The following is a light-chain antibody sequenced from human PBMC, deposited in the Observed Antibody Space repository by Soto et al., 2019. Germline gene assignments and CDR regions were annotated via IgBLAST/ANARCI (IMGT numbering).Light chain of an antibody. CDR1: QSVKSNY. V-gene: IGKV3-20*01. CDR3: HQYGTSPMFA. J-gene: IGKJ3*01. CDR2: GAS. Sequence: EIVLTQSPDTLSLSPGERATLSCRASQSVKSNYLAWYQQRPGQAPSLLIYGASRRATGVQDRFSGSGSGTDFSLTISRLEPEDFAVYYCHQYGTSPMFAFGPGTKVDF.